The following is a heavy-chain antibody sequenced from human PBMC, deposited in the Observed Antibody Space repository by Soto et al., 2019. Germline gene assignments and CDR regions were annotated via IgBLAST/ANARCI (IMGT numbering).Heavy chain of an antibody. J-gene: IGHJ4*02. V-gene: IGHV1-69*02. CDR3: ARAPTGCSGHGCYRFAY. CDR2: IIPILGIT. Sequence: QVHLVQSEAEVKKPGSSVRVSCKASGDNFSYYTISWVRQVPGQGLEWMGRIIPILGITNYAQKFQGRVSITADKSTSTAYMELGSLKSEDTAVYFCARAPTGCSGHGCYRFAYWGQGTLVTVSS. CDR1: GDNFSYYT. D-gene: IGHD2-2*01.